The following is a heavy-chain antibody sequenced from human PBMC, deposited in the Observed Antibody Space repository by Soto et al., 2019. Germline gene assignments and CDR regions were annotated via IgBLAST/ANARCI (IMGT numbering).Heavy chain of an antibody. CDR3: AKLFDYDLSAGYYGMDV. CDR2: ISYDGSNK. J-gene: IGHJ6*02. CDR1: GFTFSSYG. D-gene: IGHD3-16*01. V-gene: IGHV3-30*18. Sequence: GGSLRLSCAASGFTFSSYGMHWVRQAPGKGLEWVAVISYDGSNKYYADSVKGRFTISRDNSKNTLYLQMNSLRAEDTAVYYCAKLFDYDLSAGYYGMDVWGQGTTVTVSS.